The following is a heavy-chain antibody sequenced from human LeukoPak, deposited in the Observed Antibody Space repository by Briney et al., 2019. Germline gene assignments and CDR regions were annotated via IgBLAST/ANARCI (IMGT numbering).Heavy chain of an antibody. V-gene: IGHV4-59*01. D-gene: IGHD2-8*01. CDR1: GGSISSYY. Sequence: SETLSLTCTVSGGSISSYYWSWIRQPPGKGLEWIGYIYYSGSTNYNPSLKSRVTISVDTSKNQFSLKLSSVTAADTAVYYCARFIMDMALAHDAFDIWGQGTVVTVSS. CDR3: ARFIMDMALAHDAFDI. CDR2: IYYSGST. J-gene: IGHJ3*02.